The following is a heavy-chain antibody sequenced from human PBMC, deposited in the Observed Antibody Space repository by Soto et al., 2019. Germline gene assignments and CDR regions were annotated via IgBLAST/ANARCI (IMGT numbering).Heavy chain of an antibody. D-gene: IGHD6-13*01. CDR1: GFTFSSCG. J-gene: IGHJ5*02. V-gene: IGHV3-30*18. CDR2: ISYDGSNK. Sequence: QVQLVESGGGVVQPGRSLRLSCAASGFTFSSCGMHWVRQAPGKGLEWVAVISYDGSNKYYADSVKGRFTISRDNSKNTLYLQMNSLRAEDTAVSYCAKDRSAAGNGWFDPWGQGTLVTVSS. CDR3: AKDRSAAGNGWFDP.